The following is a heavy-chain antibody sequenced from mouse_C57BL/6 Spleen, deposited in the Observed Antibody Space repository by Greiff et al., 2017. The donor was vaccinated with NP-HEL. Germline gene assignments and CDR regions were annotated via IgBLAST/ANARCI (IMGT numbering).Heavy chain of an antibody. V-gene: IGHV1-69*01. Sequence: QVQLQQPGAELVMPGASVKLSCKASGYTFTSYWMHWVKQRPGQGLEWIGEIDPSDSYTNYNQKFKGKSTLTVDKSSSTAYMQLSSLTSEDSAVYYCARTLYYSNSEWYFDVWGTGTRSPSPQ. D-gene: IGHD2-5*01. CDR1: GYTFTSYW. CDR3: ARTLYYSNSEWYFDV. CDR2: IDPSDSYT. J-gene: IGHJ1*03.